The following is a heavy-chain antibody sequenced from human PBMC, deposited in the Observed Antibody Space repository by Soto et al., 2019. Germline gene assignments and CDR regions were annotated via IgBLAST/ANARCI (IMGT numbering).Heavy chain of an antibody. D-gene: IGHD6-25*01. CDR2: INSDGSST. Sequence: GGSLRLSCAASGFTFSSYCMHWVRQVPGKGLVWVSRINSDGSSTSYADSVKGRFTISRDNAKNTVYLQMNSLRAEDTAVYYCVAVARGSDYWGQGTLVTVSS. CDR1: GFTFSSYC. V-gene: IGHV3-74*01. CDR3: VAVARGSDY. J-gene: IGHJ4*02.